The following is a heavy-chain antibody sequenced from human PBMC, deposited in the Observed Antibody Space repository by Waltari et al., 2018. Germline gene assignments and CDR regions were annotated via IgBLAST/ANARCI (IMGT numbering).Heavy chain of an antibody. D-gene: IGHD1-26*01. J-gene: IGHJ4*02. CDR2: IKQDGTAE. V-gene: IGHV3-7*01. CDR1: GFIFGSDW. Sequence: EVQLVESGGGLVQPGGSRRPSCEASGFIFGSDWMSWVRQAPGKGLEWVANIKQDGTAEYDVDSVRGRFTISRDNAKNSLFLQMNSLRAEDTAVYYCARAGVGAISFSDYWGQGTLVSVSS. CDR3: ARAGVGAISFSDY.